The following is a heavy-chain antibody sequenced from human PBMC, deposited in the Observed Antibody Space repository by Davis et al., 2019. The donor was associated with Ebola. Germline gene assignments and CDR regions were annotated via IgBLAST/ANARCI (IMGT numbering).Heavy chain of an antibody. CDR1: GYTFTGYY. Sequence: ASVKVSCKASGYTFTGYYMHWVRQAPGQGLEWMGRINPKSGGTNYAQKFQGRVTMTRDTSISTAYMELSRLRSDDTVVYYCARGDSYGYYPFDYWGQGTLVTVSS. J-gene: IGHJ4*02. V-gene: IGHV1-2*05. D-gene: IGHD5-18*01. CDR3: ARGDSYGYYPFDY. CDR2: INPKSGGT.